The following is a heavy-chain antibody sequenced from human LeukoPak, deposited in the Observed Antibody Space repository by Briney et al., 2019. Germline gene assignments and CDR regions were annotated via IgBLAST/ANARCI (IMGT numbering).Heavy chain of an antibody. Sequence: PGGSLRLSCAASGFTVSSNYMSWVRQAPGKGLEWVSVIYSGGSTYYADSVKGRFTISRDNSKNTLYLQMNSLRAEDTAVYYCARGGAKSIAARPEAFDIWGQGTMVTVSS. J-gene: IGHJ3*02. CDR2: IYSGGST. D-gene: IGHD6-6*01. CDR3: ARGGAKSIAARPEAFDI. CDR1: GFTVSSNY. V-gene: IGHV3-53*01.